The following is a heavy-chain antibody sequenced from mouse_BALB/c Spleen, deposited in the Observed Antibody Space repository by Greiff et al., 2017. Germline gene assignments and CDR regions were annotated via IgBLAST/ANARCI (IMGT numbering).Heavy chain of an antibody. D-gene: IGHD1-1*01. CDR3: ARGYYGRRGAMDY. V-gene: IGHV5-4*02. CDR2: ISDGGSYT. CDR1: GFTFSDYY. Sequence: EVQRVESGGGLVKPGGSLKLSCAASGFTFSDYYMYWVRQTPEKRLEWVATISDGGSYTYYPDSVKGRFTISRDNAKNNLYLQMSSLKSEDTAMYYCARGYYGRRGAMDYWGQGTSVTVSA. J-gene: IGHJ4*01.